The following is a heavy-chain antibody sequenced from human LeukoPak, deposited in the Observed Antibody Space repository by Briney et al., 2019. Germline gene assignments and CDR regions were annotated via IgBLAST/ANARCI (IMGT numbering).Heavy chain of an antibody. V-gene: IGHV3-23*01. J-gene: IGHJ6*02. CDR2: ITFGGGST. CDR1: GFTFSSYA. Sequence: GGSLRLSCVASGFTFSSYAMSWVRQPPGKGLEWVSGITFGGGSTYYADSVTGRFTISRDNSKNTLNLEMSSLRAEDTATYYCAKSRCSTNCFGGDVWGQGTTVTVSS. CDR3: AKSRCSTNCFGGDV. D-gene: IGHD3-16*01.